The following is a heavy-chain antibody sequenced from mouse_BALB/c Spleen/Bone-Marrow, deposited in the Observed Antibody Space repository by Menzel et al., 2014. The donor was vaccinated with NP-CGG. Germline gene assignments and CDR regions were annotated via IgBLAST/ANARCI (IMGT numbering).Heavy chain of an antibody. CDR2: INPSSGGT. CDR1: GYTFTSYY. V-gene: IGHV1S81*02. CDR3: TRDHYYYGSSYWYFDV. J-gene: IGHJ1*01. D-gene: IGHD1-1*01. Sequence: QVQLQQSGAELVKPGASVKLSCKASGYTFTSYYMYWVKQRPGQGLEWIGGINPSSGGTNFNEKFKSKATLTVDKSSSTAYMRLSSLTSEDSAVYYCTRDHYYYGSSYWYFDVWGAGTTVTVSS.